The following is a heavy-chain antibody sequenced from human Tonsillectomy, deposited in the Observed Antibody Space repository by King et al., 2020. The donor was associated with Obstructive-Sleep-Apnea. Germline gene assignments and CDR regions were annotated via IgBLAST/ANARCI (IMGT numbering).Heavy chain of an antibody. V-gene: IGHV1-2*02. D-gene: IGHD1-26*01. CDR2: INPNSGGT. Sequence: QLVQSGAEVKKPGASVKVSCKASGYTFTGYYMHWVRQAPGQGLEWMGWINPNSGGTNYAQKFQGRVTMTRDTSIITAYMELSRLRSDDTAVYYCARDVGATSPWYFDLWGCGTLVTVSS. J-gene: IGHJ2*01. CDR3: ARDVGATSPWYFDL. CDR1: GYTFTGYY.